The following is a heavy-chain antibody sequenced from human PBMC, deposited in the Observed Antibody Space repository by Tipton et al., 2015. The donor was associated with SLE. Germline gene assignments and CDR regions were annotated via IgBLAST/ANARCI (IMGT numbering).Heavy chain of an antibody. V-gene: IGHV4-39*07. CDR1: GGSISSSSYY. J-gene: IGHJ6*03. CDR3: ARAGIPPYYYYYMDV. Sequence: TLSLTCTVSGGSISSSSYYWGWIRQPPGKGLEWIGSIYYSGSTYYNPSLKSRVTMSVDTSKNQFSLKLSSVTAADTAVYYCARAGIPPYYYYYMDVWGKGTTVTVSS. D-gene: IGHD6-13*01. CDR2: IYYSGST.